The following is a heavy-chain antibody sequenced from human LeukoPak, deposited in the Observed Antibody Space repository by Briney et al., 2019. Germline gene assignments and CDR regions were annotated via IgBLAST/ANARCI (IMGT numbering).Heavy chain of an antibody. J-gene: IGHJ1*01. CDR3: ARNRYGYGSGGYSPEHFHH. CDR1: EFIVSINY. D-gene: IGHD6-19*01. CDR2: ISTSSSYI. V-gene: IGHV3-21*01. Sequence: PGGSLRLSCAASEFIVSINYMTWVRQAPGKGLEWVSSISTSSSYIFYADSVKGRFTISRDNAKNSLYLQLNSLRADDTAVYFCARNRYGYGSGGYSPEHFHHWGQGTLVTVSA.